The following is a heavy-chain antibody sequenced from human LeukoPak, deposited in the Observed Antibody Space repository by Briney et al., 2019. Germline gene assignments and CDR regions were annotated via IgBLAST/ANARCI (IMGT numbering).Heavy chain of an antibody. J-gene: IGHJ5*02. CDR2: IYTSGST. D-gene: IGHD3-22*01. Sequence: SETLSLTCTVSGGSISSGSYYWRWQRQPAGEGREWIGRIYTSGSTNYTPSLKSRVTISVDTSKNQFSLKLSSVTAADTAVYYCAREYYYDSSGYYHWGQGTLVTVSS. CDR3: AREYYYDSSGYYH. CDR1: GGSISSGSYY. V-gene: IGHV4-61*02.